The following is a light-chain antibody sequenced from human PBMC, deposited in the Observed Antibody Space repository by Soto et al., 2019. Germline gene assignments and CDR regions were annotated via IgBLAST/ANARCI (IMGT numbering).Light chain of an antibody. J-gene: IGKJ2*01. V-gene: IGKV4-1*01. CDR2: WAS. CDR3: QQYYSTLMYT. CDR1: QSVLYSSNNKNY. Sequence: DIVMTQSPDSLAVSLGERATINCKSSQSVLYSSNNKNYLAWYQQKPGQPPKLLIDWASTRESGVPDRFSGSGSGTDFTLPISSLQAEDVAVYYCQQYYSTLMYTFGQGTKLEIK.